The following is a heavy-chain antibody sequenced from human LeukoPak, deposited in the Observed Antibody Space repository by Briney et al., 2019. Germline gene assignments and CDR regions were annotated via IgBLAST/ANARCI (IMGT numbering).Heavy chain of an antibody. CDR2: IYYSGST. V-gene: IGHV4-31*03. Sequence: SETLSLTCTVSGGSISSGGYYWSWIRQHPGKGLEWIVYIYYSGSTYYNPSLKSRVTISVDTSKNQFSLKLSSVTAADTAVYYCARERSRFGNIAVAGAFDYWGQGTLVTVSS. D-gene: IGHD6-19*01. J-gene: IGHJ4*02. CDR3: ARERSRFGNIAVAGAFDY. CDR1: GGSISSGGYY.